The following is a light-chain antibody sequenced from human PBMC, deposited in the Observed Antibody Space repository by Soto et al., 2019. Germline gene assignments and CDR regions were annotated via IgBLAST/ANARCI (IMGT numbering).Light chain of an antibody. J-gene: IGKJ1*01. CDR3: QQYHNLLT. CDR2: RAS. V-gene: IGKV3-15*01. CDR1: HYIYSN. Sequence: VMTQSPTTLAVSPRKRATLXXTASHYIYSNVAWFQQRPGQAPRXLIYRASTRATGTPARFSGSGSGTEFTLTITSLQSEDFALYYCQQYHNLLTFGQGTKVDIK.